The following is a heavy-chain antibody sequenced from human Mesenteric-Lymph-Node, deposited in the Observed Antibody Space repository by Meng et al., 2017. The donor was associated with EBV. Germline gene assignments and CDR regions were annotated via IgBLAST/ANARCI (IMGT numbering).Heavy chain of an antibody. CDR1: GGSFSGYY. D-gene: IGHD1-14*01. CDR2: INHSGST. J-gene: IGHJ4*02. Sequence: QVQLQQWGAGLLKPSETLSLTCDVYGGSFSGYYWSWIRQPPGKGLEWIGEINHSGSTNYNPSLTSRVTISVETSKNQFSLKLRSVTATDTAVYYCARTGSSPNHTFNYWGQGTLVTVSS. V-gene: IGHV4-34*01. CDR3: ARTGSSPNHTFNY.